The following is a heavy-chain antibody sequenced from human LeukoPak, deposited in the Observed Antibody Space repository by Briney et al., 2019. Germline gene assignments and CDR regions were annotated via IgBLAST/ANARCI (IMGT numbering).Heavy chain of an antibody. D-gene: IGHD2-2*01. J-gene: IGHJ4*02. CDR1: GYSFTTYW. CDR3: ARSYCTSTSCPFDY. Sequence: HGESLKISCKGSGYSFTTYWIAWVRQMPGKGLEWMGIIYPGDSDTRYSPSFQGQVTISADKSTSTAYLQWSSLKASDTAMYYCARSYCTSTSCPFDYWGQGTLVTVSS. V-gene: IGHV5-51*01. CDR2: IYPGDSDT.